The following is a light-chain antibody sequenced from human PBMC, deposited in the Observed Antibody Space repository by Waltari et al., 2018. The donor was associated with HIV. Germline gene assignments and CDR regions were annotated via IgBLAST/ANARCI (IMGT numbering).Light chain of an antibody. J-gene: IGLJ3*02. Sequence: QSVLNQSPSASGTPGQTVIISCSGTSTNIGSNTVTYYQQIPGTAPKLLIYSYGQRPSGVPERFSGSKSATSASLAISGLRSEDEADYYCATWDDSLNAWVFGGGTKLTVL. CDR1: STNIGSNT. V-gene: IGLV1-44*01. CDR3: ATWDDSLNAWV. CDR2: SYG.